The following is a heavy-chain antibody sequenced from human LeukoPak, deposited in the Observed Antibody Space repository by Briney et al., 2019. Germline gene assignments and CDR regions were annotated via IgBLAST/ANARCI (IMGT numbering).Heavy chain of an antibody. D-gene: IGHD1-20*01. J-gene: IGHJ4*02. Sequence: SETLSLTCTVSGGSISSYYWSWIRQPPGKGLEWIGYIYYSGSTNYNPSLKSRVTISVDTSKNQFSLKLSSVTAADTAVYYCARVAEYNWNDNYFDYWGQGTLVTVSS. CDR2: IYYSGST. CDR3: ARVAEYNWNDNYFDY. CDR1: GGSISSYY. V-gene: IGHV4-59*08.